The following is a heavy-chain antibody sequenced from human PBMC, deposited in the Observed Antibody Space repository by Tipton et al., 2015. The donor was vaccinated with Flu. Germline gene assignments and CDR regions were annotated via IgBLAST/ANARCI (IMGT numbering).Heavy chain of an antibody. CDR3: ARREYSNYVSEPKNWFDP. J-gene: IGHJ5*02. CDR2: TYYDGST. V-gene: IGHV4-38-2*01. Sequence: AVSGFSISTDYYWGWARQSPGKGLEWIGSTYYDGSTFYNPSLKSRITISLDTSKNQFSLNLRSVTAADTAVYYCARREYSNYVSEPKNWFDPWGQGTLVTVSS. D-gene: IGHD6-6*01. CDR1: GFSISTDYY.